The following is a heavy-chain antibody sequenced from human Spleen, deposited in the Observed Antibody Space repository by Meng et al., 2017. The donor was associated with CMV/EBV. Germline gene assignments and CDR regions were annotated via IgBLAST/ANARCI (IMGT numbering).Heavy chain of an antibody. CDR3: ARALGEMATIPLYY. CDR2: INHSGST. D-gene: IGHD5-24*01. V-gene: IGHV4-34*01. Sequence: QLHRQRWGAGLLKPSETLSLTCAVYGGSFSGYYWCWIRQPPGKGLEWIGEINHSGSTNYNPSLKSRVTISVDTSKNQFSLKLSSVTAADTAVYYCARALGEMATIPLYYWGQGTLVTVSS. J-gene: IGHJ4*02. CDR1: GGSFSGYY.